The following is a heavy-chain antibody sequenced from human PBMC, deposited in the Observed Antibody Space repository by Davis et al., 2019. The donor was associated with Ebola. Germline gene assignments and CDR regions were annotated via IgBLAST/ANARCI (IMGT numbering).Heavy chain of an antibody. V-gene: IGHV3-53*01. CDR3: AKDNRNIWSEV. CDR2: LYSGAGGST. Sequence: GESLKISCAPSGVTVSANYMTWVRQAPGKGLEWVSILYSGAGGSTYYADSVKGRFTISRDNSKNTLYLQMNGLRVEDTAIYYCAKDNRNIWSEVWGQGTMVTVSS. CDR1: GVTVSANY. J-gene: IGHJ3*01. D-gene: IGHD2/OR15-2a*01.